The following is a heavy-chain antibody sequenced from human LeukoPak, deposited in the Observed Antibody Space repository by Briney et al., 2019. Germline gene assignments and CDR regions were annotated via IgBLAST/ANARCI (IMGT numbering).Heavy chain of an antibody. CDR2: IYPGDSDT. CDR1: GYSFTSYW. Sequence: GESLQISCKASGYSFTSYWIGWLRQMPGKGLEWMGIIYPGDSDTTYNPSFRGQVTISTDKSISTAYRQWSSLKASDTALYYCARVVIVGGTLDYWGQGTLVTVSS. CDR3: ARVVIVGGTLDY. D-gene: IGHD1-26*01. V-gene: IGHV5-51*01. J-gene: IGHJ4*02.